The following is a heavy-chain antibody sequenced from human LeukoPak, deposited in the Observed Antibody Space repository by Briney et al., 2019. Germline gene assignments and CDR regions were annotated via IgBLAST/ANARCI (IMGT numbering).Heavy chain of an antibody. V-gene: IGHV4-59*08. CDR3: ARAKGSSTILGGVTYWEVAL. D-gene: IGHD3-3*01. J-gene: IGHJ2*01. CDR2: ISYSGST. Sequence: PSETLSLTWPVAGGSITTNYWSSIRHSPGKGLEWIGYISYSGSTNYNPSLKSRVAISLDTSNSQFSLRLTSVTAAYTAVYYCARAKGSSTILGGVTYWEVALWARGTLVTVSS. CDR1: GGSITTNY.